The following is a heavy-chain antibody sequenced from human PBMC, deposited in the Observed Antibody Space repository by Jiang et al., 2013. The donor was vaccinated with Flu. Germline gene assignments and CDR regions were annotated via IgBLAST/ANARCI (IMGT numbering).Heavy chain of an antibody. CDR2: IYYSGST. Sequence: GSGLVKPSQTLSLTCIVSGGSISSGDYYWTWIRQPPEKGLEYIGYIYYSGSTYYNPSLKSRFTISVDTSKNQFSLRLSSVTAADTAVYYCARLPRHVPGDAFDIWGQGTMVTVSS. CDR3: ARLPRHVPGDAFDI. J-gene: IGHJ3*02. CDR1: GGSISSGDYY. D-gene: IGHD1-14*01. V-gene: IGHV4-30-4*01.